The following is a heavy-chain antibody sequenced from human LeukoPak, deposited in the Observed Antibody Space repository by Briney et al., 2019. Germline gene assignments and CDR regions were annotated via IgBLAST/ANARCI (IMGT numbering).Heavy chain of an antibody. V-gene: IGHV3-23*01. CDR3: AKSYYYDSSGYSDY. CDR1: GFTFSSYA. CDR2: ISGSGGST. Sequence: GGSLRLSCAASGFTFSSYAMSWVRQAPGKGLEWVSAISGSGGSTYYADSVKGRFTISRDNSKNTLYLQMNSLRAEDTAVYYCAKSYYYDSSGYSDYWGQGTLVTVSS. J-gene: IGHJ4*02. D-gene: IGHD3-22*01.